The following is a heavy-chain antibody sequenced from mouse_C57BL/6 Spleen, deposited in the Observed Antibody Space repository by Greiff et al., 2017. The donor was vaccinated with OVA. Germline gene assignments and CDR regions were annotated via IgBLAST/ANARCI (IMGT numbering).Heavy chain of an antibody. CDR1: GYTFTSYW. D-gene: IGHD1-1*01. CDR3: ARTPYYYGSSFDY. Sequence: VKLQQPGTELVKPGASVKLSCKASGYTFTSYWMHWVKQRPGQGLEWIGNINPSNGGTNYNEKFKSKATLTVDKSSSTAYMQLSSLTSEDSAVYYCARTPYYYGSSFDYWGQGTTLTVSS. J-gene: IGHJ2*01. V-gene: IGHV1-53*01. CDR2: INPSNGGT.